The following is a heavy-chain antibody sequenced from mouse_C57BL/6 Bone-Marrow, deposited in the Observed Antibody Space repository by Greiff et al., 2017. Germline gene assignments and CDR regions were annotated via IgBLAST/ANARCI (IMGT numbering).Heavy chain of an antibody. CDR3: AREGAQAWAFEG. CDR2: IIHGSGST. V-gene: IGHV1-9*01. CDR1: GYTFTGYW. J-gene: IGHJ1*03. Sequence: QVQLQQSGAELVKPGASVKLSCTASGYTFTGYWMAWVKQRPGQGLEWIGVIIHGSGSTNYNETVKGKATFTGDTSSNTAYMQLSSLTSEDSALYYCAREGAQAWAFEGWGTGVTVTVST. D-gene: IGHD3-2*02.